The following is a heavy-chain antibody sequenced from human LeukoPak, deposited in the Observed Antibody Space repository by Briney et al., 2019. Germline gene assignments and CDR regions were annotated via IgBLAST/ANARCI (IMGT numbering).Heavy chain of an antibody. Sequence: GGSLRLSRAASGFTFSDHYIDWVRQAPGKGLEWVGRARNRGNGYTTQYAASVKGRFTFSRDDSENTVYLQMNSLKTEDTAVYFCARIMRVDYGTYYFDYWGQGTLVTVSS. CDR2: ARNRGNGYTT. D-gene: IGHD4/OR15-4a*01. V-gene: IGHV3-72*01. J-gene: IGHJ4*02. CDR1: GFTFSDHY. CDR3: ARIMRVDYGTYYFDY.